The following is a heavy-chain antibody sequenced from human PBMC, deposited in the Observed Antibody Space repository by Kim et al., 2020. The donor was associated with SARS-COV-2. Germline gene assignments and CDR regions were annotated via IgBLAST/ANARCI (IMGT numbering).Heavy chain of an antibody. CDR2: IYYSGST. CDR3: ARHVNNRNNQWLVYSFFSPINFDY. CDR1: GGSISSSSYY. J-gene: IGHJ4*02. D-gene: IGHD6-19*01. V-gene: IGHV4-39*01. Sequence: SETLSLTCTVSGGSISSSSYYWGWIRQPPGKGLEWIGSIYYSGSTYYNPSLKSRVTISVDTSKNQFSLKLSSVTAADTAVYYCARHVNNRNNQWLVYSFFSPINFDYWGQGTLVTVSS.